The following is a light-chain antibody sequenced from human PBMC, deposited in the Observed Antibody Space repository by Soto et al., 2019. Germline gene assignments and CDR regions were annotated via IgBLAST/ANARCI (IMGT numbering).Light chain of an antibody. CDR1: QSFSSY. CDR2: EAS. Sequence: EIVLTQSPATLSLSPGERATLSCRASQSFSSYLAWYQQKPGKAPRLLIYEASKRASGIPARFSGRGSGTDFTLTISSLEPEDFAVYYCQQRSNWPPVFTFGQGTRLEIK. V-gene: IGKV3-11*01. J-gene: IGKJ5*01. CDR3: QQRSNWPPVFT.